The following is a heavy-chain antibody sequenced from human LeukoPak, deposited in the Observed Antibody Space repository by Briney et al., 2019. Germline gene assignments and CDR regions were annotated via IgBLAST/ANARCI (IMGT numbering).Heavy chain of an antibody. CDR3: ARDYYDSSGFDY. CDR2: IYTSGST. Sequence: SETLSLTCTVSGGSISSYYWSWIRQPAGKGLEWIGRIYTSGSTNDNPSLKSRVTMSVDTSKNHFSLKLSSVTAADTAVYYCARDYYDSSGFDYWGQGTLVTVAT. D-gene: IGHD3-22*01. V-gene: IGHV4-4*07. CDR1: GGSISSYY. J-gene: IGHJ4*02.